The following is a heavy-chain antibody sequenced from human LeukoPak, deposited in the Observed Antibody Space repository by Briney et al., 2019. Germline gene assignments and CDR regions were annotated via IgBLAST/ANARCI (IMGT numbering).Heavy chain of an antibody. Sequence: SETLSLTCTVSGGPISSYYWSWVRQPPGKGLEWIGYIYYSGSTNYNPSLKSRVTISVDTSKNQFSLKLSSVTAADTAVYYCARLAVAGPYDAFDIWGQGTMVTVSS. CDR3: ARLAVAGPYDAFDI. CDR2: IYYSGST. CDR1: GGPISSYY. V-gene: IGHV4-59*08. J-gene: IGHJ3*02. D-gene: IGHD6-19*01.